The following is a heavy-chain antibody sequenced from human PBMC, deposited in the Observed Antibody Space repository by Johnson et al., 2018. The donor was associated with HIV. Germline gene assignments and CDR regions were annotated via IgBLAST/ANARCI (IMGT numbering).Heavy chain of an antibody. CDR2: ISYDGSNK. J-gene: IGHJ3*02. CDR1: GFTFSNYA. D-gene: IGHD3-10*01. V-gene: IGHV3-30*04. Sequence: QVQLVESGGGVVQPGRSLRLSCAASGFTFSNYAMHWVRQAPGKGLEWVAVISYDGSNKYYADSVKGRFTISRDNSKNTLYLQMNSLRAEDTAVYYCAKGGGDPDAFDIWGQGTMVTVSS. CDR3: AKGGGDPDAFDI.